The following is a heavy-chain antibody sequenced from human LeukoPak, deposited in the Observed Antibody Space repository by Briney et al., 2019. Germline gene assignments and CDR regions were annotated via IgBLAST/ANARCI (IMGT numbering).Heavy chain of an antibody. CDR2: IYYSGST. CDR3: ARHIGESDSGAFDI. J-gene: IGHJ3*02. Sequence: PSETLSLTCTVSGGSISSYYWSWIRQPPGKGLEWIGYIYYSGSTNYNPSLKSRVTISVDTSKNQFSLELSSVTAADTAVYYCARHIGESDSGAFDIWGQGTMVTVSS. V-gene: IGHV4-59*08. CDR1: GGSISSYY. D-gene: IGHD3-3*01.